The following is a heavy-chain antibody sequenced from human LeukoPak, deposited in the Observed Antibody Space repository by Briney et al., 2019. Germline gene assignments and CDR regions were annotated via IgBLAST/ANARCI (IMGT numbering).Heavy chain of an antibody. CDR1: GLTFSVSA. Sequence: GGSLRLSCSASGLTFSVSAIHWVRQASGKGLEWVGRIKTKADNYATAYAASVKGRFTISRDDSTKTAYLQMNSLKTEDTAVYYCTHPAYYYNVDVWGKGTTVTVSS. J-gene: IGHJ6*04. V-gene: IGHV3-73*01. CDR3: THPAYYYNVDV. CDR2: IKTKADNYAT. D-gene: IGHD6-25*01.